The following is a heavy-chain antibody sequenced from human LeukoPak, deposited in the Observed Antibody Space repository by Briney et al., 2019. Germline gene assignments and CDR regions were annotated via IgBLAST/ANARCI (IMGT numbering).Heavy chain of an antibody. Sequence: GGSLRLSCAASGFTFSSYAMSWVRQAPGKGLEWVSGISGSGDNTYYADSVKGRFTISRDNSKNTLYLQMNSLRAEDTAVYYCARALYDFWSGDYYGMDVWGQGTTVTVSS. J-gene: IGHJ6*02. V-gene: IGHV3-23*01. D-gene: IGHD3-3*01. CDR3: ARALYDFWSGDYYGMDV. CDR2: ISGSGDNT. CDR1: GFTFSSYA.